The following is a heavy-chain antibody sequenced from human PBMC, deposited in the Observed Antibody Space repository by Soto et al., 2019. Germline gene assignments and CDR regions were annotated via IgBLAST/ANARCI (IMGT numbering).Heavy chain of an antibody. CDR3: VRCPFEVRGGYYYHYMDV. J-gene: IGHJ6*03. V-gene: IGHV4-59*01. Sequence: QVQLQESGPGLVKPSETLSLTCTVTDGSITSYYWSWVRQPPGKGLEWIGYFYSSGSTNYNPSLKSRVTISVDTSKNQFSLRLSSVTAADTAVYYCVRCPFEVRGGYYYHYMDVWDKGTTVTVSS. CDR1: DGSITSYY. CDR2: FYSSGST. D-gene: IGHD3-10*01.